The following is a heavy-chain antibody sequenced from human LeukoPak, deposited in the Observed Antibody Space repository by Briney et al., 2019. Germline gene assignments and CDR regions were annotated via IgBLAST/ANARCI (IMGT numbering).Heavy chain of an antibody. CDR1: GYTFTSYG. J-gene: IGHJ6*02. V-gene: IGHV1-18*01. Sequence: ASVKVSCKASGYTFTSYGISWVRQAPGQGLEWMGWISAYNGNTSYAQKLQGRVTMTTDASTSTAYMELRSLRSDDTAVYYCARGIAAAGSYYYYGMDVWGQGTTVTVSS. CDR3: ARGIAAAGSYYYYGMDV. CDR2: ISAYNGNT. D-gene: IGHD6-13*01.